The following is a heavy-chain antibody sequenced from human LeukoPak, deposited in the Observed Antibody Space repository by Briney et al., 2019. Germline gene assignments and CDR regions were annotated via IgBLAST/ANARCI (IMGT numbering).Heavy chain of an antibody. J-gene: IGHJ5*02. CDR2: IYYSGST. D-gene: IGHD3-22*01. V-gene: IGHV4-39*07. CDR3: ARADYYDSSGGYWFDP. Sequence: SETLSLTCTVSGGSISSSSYYWGWIRQPPGKGLEWIGSIYYSGSTYYNPSLKSRVTISVDTSKNQFSLKLSSVTAADTAVYYCARADYYDSSGGYWFDPWGQGTLVTVSS. CDR1: GGSISSSSYY.